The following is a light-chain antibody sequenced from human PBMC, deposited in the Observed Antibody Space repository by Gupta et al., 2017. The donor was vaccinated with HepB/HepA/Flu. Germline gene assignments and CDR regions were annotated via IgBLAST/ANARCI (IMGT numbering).Light chain of an antibody. CDR1: QSVSSH. Sequence: PGEGATLFCRASQSVSSHLAWYQQQPGQAPRLLIDDASNRATGIPARFSGSGSGTDFTLTISSLEPEDVAIYYCQQRKDWPLTFGQGTRVEIK. CDR2: DAS. V-gene: IGKV3-11*01. CDR3: QQRKDWPLT. J-gene: IGKJ5*01.